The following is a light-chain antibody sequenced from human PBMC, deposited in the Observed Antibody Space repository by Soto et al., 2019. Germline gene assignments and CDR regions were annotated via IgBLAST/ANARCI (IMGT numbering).Light chain of an antibody. J-gene: IGKJ1*01. CDR2: KAS. V-gene: IGKV1-5*03. CDR1: QTISSW. Sequence: DIQMTQSPSTLSGSVGDRVTITCRASQTISSWLAWYQQKPGKAPKLLIYKASTLKSGVPSRFSGSGSGTEFTLTISSLQPDDFAVYYCQQYGSSGTFGKGTKVDIK. CDR3: QQYGSSGT.